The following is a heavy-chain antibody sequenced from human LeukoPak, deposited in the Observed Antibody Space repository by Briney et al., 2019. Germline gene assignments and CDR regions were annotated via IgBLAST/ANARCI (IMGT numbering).Heavy chain of an antibody. CDR2: IKHDESEK. CDR1: GFSFNSDW. Sequence: GGSLRLSRAASGFSFNSDWMDWVRQAPGKGLEWVANIKHDESEKNYLDSVKGRFTISRDNAQNSLYLQMNGLRVEDTAVYYCTRRLDDWGQGTLVTVSS. CDR3: TRRLDD. V-gene: IGHV3-7*01. D-gene: IGHD3-16*01. J-gene: IGHJ4*02.